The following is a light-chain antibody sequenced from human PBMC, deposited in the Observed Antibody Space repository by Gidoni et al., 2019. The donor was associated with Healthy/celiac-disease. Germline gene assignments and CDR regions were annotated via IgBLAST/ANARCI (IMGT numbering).Light chain of an antibody. CDR1: QSVSSY. CDR3: QQRSNWPPSLT. V-gene: IGKV3-11*01. Sequence: IVLTQSPATLSFSPGERATLSCRASQSVSSYLAWYQQNPGQAPRLLIYDASNRATGIPARFSGSGSGTDFTLTISSLEPEDFAVYYCQQRSNWPPSLTFGGGTKVEIK. J-gene: IGKJ4*01. CDR2: DAS.